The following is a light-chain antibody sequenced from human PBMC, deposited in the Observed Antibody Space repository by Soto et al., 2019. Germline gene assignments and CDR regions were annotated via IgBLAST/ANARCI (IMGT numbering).Light chain of an antibody. CDR3: QQYNEYPWT. V-gene: IGKV1-5*03. CDR1: QSLSSR. J-gene: IGKJ1*01. Sequence: DIQMTQSPSTLSASVGDRVTITCRASQSLSSRLAWYQQKPGKAPNLLIYKASSLESGVPSRFSGSGSGTEFTLTISSLQPDDFATYYCQQYNEYPWTFGQGTKVEIK. CDR2: KAS.